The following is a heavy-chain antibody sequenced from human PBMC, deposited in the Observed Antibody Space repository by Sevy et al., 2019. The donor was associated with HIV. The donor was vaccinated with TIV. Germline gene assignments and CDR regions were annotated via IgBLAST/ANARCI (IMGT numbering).Heavy chain of an antibody. D-gene: IGHD2-21*02. Sequence: ASVKVSCKASGGSLSNYGMNWVRQAPGQGLEWMGGIIPRPGIANYVQKFQDRVTITADKSTRILYMELRRLRSEDTAVYYCASVRPSGGDGYFFDSWGQGTLVTVSS. CDR3: ASVRPSGGDGYFFDS. CDR2: IIPRPGIA. J-gene: IGHJ4*02. CDR1: GGSLSNYG. V-gene: IGHV1-69*10.